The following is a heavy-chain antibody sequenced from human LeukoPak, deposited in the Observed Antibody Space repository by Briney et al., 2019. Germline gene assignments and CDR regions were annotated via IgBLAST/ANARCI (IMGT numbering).Heavy chain of an antibody. CDR3: ANIGYCSGGSCYDVY. CDR1: GFTFSSYA. D-gene: IGHD2-15*01. J-gene: IGHJ4*02. V-gene: IGHV3-23*01. Sequence: GGSLRLPCAASGFTFSSYAMSWVRQAPGKGLEWVSAISGSGGSTYYADSVKGRFTISRDNSKNTLYLQMNSLRAEDTAVYYCANIGYCSGGSCYDVYWGQGTLVTVSS. CDR2: ISGSGGST.